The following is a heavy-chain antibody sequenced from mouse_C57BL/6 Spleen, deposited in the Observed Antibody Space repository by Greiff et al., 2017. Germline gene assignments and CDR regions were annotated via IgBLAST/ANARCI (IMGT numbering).Heavy chain of an antibody. CDR3: ARDEHSSGYGAY. V-gene: IGHV1-55*01. J-gene: IGHJ3*01. Sequence: QVQLQQPGAELVKPGASVKMSCKASGYTFTSYWITWVKQRPGQGLEWIGDIYPGSGSTNYNEKFKSKATLTVDTSSSTAYMQLSSLTSEDSAVYYCARDEHSSGYGAYWGQGTLVTVSA. CDR2: IYPGSGST. CDR1: GYTFTSYW. D-gene: IGHD3-2*02.